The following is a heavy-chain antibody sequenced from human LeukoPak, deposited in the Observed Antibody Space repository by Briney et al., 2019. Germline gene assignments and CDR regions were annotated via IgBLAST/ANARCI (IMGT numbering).Heavy chain of an antibody. J-gene: IGHJ6*02. CDR1: GSPFTASY. D-gene: IGHD3-10*01. CDR3: ARDRLWFGESYGMDV. CDR2: INPNSGGT. V-gene: IGHV1-2*04. Sequence: ASVRVSSRASGSPFTASYIHWVRQAPGQGLEWMGWINPNSGGTNYAQKFQGWVTVTRDTSITTAYMELSRLRSDDTAVYYCARDRLWFGESYGMDVWGQGTTVTVSS.